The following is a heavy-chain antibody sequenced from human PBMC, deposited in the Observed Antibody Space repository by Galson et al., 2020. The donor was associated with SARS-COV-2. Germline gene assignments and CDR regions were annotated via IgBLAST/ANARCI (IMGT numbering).Heavy chain of an antibody. CDR1: GGTFSSYA. CDR3: ATSSRMVRGVIYYYYYMDV. CDR2: IIPILGIA. V-gene: IGHV1-69*10. D-gene: IGHD3-10*01. Sequence: SVKVSCKASGGTFSSYAISWVRQAPGQGLEWMGGIIPILGIANYAQKFQGRVTITADKSTSTAYMELSSLRSEDTAVYYCATSSRMVRGVIYYYYYMDVWGKGTTVTVSS. J-gene: IGHJ6*03.